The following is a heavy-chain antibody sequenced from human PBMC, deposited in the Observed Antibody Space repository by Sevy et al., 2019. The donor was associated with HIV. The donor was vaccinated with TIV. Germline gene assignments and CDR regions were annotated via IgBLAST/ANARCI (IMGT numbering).Heavy chain of an antibody. CDR1: GFTFSSYS. Sequence: GGSLRLSCAASGFTFSSYSMNWVRQAPGKGLEWVSYISSSSTIYYAVSVKGRFTISRDNAKNSLYLQMNSVSDEDTAVYYCASTQGITNWLFDYWGQGNLVTVSS. CDR2: ISSSSTI. J-gene: IGHJ4*02. CDR3: ASTQGITNWLFDY. V-gene: IGHV3-48*02. D-gene: IGHD3-9*01.